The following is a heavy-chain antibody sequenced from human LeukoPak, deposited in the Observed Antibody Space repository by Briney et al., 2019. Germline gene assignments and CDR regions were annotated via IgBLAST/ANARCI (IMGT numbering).Heavy chain of an antibody. CDR1: GFTFDDYA. V-gene: IGHV3-9*01. J-gene: IGHJ4*02. D-gene: IGHD6-19*01. CDR2: ISWNSGSI. CDR3: AKGVGGGWYVGILDY. Sequence: GRSLRLSCAASGFTFDDYAMHWVRQAPGKGLEWVSGISWNSGSIGYADSVKGRFTISRDNAKNSLYLQMNSLRAEDTALYYCAKGVGGGWYVGILDYWGQGTLVTVSS.